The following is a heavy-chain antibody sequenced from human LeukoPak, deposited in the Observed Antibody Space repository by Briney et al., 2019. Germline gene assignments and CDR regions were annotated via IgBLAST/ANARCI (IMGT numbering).Heavy chain of an antibody. Sequence: ASVKVSCKASGYTFSSYSIAWARQAPGQGLEWMGWVSGYEGHTSYAQNIQDRITMTTDTPTSTAYMDISSLRSDDTAIYYCARSLYSSGWAFDSWGQGTLVTVFS. D-gene: IGHD6-19*01. CDR3: ARSLYSSGWAFDS. J-gene: IGHJ4*02. CDR2: VSGYEGHT. CDR1: GYTFSSYS. V-gene: IGHV1-18*01.